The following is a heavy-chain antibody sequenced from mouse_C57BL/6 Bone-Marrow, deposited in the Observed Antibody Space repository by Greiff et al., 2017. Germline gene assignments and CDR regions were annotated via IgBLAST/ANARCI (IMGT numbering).Heavy chain of an antibody. CDR2: IDPNSGGT. D-gene: IGHD2-4*01. V-gene: IGHV1-72*01. Sequence: QVQLQQPGAELVKPGASVKLSCKASGYTFTSYWMHWVKQRPGRGLEWIGRIDPNSGGTKYNEKFKSKATLTVDKPSSTAYMQLSSLTSEDSAVDDCARSRRLRRGGAMDYWGQGTSVTVSA. CDR1: GYTFTSYW. CDR3: ARSRRLRRGGAMDY. J-gene: IGHJ4*01.